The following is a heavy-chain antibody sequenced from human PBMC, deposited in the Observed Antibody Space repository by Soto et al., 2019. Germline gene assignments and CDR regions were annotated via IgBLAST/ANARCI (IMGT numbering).Heavy chain of an antibody. CDR2: IDYSGDT. V-gene: IGHV4-39*01. CDR1: GGSISSKGFY. Sequence: PSETLSLTCSVSGGSISSKGFYCGWIRQAPGKGLEWLGSIDYSGDTYYNPSLKSRVTISVGTSKNEFSLKVNSVTAADTAVYYCARVYDYGDYGFDYWGQGTLVTVSS. D-gene: IGHD4-17*01. CDR3: ARVYDYGDYGFDY. J-gene: IGHJ4*02.